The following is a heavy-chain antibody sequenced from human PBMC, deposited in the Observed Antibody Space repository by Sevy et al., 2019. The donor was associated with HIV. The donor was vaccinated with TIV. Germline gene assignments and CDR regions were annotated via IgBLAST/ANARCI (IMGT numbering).Heavy chain of an antibody. D-gene: IGHD5-12*01. Sequence: ASVKVSCKVSGYTLTELSMHWVRQAPGKGLEWMGGFDPEDGETIYAQKFQGRVTMTEYTSTDTAYMELSSLRSEDTAGYYCPTDLKKRGYEGGDYFDYWGQGTLVTVSS. V-gene: IGHV1-24*01. CDR1: GYTLTELS. J-gene: IGHJ4*02. CDR3: PTDLKKRGYEGGDYFDY. CDR2: FDPEDGET.